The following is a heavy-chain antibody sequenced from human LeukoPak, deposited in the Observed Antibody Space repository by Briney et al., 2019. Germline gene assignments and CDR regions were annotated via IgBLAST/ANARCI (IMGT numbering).Heavy chain of an antibody. CDR3: ARVGSGAYYYGMDV. Sequence: GGSLRLSSTGSKFTFSNYGMQWVRQAPGKGLEWVAVVSAHGTTKYYADSVKGRFTISRDNSRNTMYLQMNSLRAEDTAVYYCARVGSGAYYYGMDVWGQGTTVTVSS. D-gene: IGHD3-3*01. V-gene: IGHV3-30*03. J-gene: IGHJ6*02. CDR1: KFTFSNYG. CDR2: VSAHGTTK.